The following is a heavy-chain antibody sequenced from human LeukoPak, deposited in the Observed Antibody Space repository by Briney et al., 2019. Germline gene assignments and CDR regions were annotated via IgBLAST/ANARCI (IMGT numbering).Heavy chain of an antibody. CDR3: ARGGGSGYSYG. J-gene: IGHJ4*02. CDR2: IYYSGST. V-gene: IGHV4-59*01. D-gene: IGHD5-18*01. Sequence: SETLSLTCTVSGGSISSYYWTWIRQPPGKGLEWIGYIYYSGSTNYNPSLKSRVTISVDTSKNQFSLKLSSVTAADTAVYYCARGGGSGYSYGWGQGTLVTVSS. CDR1: GGSISSYY.